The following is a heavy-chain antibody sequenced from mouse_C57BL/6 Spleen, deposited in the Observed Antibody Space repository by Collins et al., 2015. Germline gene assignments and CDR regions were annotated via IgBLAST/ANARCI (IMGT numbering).Heavy chain of an antibody. CDR1: GFTFSSYA. Sequence: DVKLVESGEGLVKPGGSLKPSCAASGFTFSSYAMSWVRQTPEKRLEWVAYISSGGDYIYYADTVKGRFTISRDNARNTLYLQMSSLKSEDTAMYYCTRGLSYYGSSHAYWGQGTLVTVSA. CDR2: ISSGGDYI. CDR3: TRGLSYYGSSHAY. J-gene: IGHJ3*01. V-gene: IGHV5-9-1*02. D-gene: IGHD1-1*01.